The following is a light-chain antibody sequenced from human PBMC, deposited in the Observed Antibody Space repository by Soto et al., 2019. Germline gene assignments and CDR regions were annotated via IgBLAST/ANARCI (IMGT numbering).Light chain of an antibody. CDR2: AAS. V-gene: IGKV1-12*01. Sequence: DIQMTQSPSFVSSSVGDRVTITCRASQAVSTWLAWYQQKPGDAPKLLIYAASTLQSGVPSRFSGSGSGTDFALTISSLQPEDFATYYCHQTAANPWTFAQGTKVDI. CDR1: QAVSTW. J-gene: IGKJ1*01. CDR3: HQTAANPWT.